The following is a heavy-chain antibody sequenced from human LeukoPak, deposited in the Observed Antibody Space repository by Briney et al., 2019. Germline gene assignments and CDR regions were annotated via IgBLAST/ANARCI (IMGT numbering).Heavy chain of an antibody. Sequence: GGSLRLSCAASGFTFSSYWMSWVRQAPGKGLEWVANIKQDGSEKYYVDSVKGRFTISRDNSKNTLYLQMNSLRAEDTAVYYCASGVPAAVAGTGLLYWGQGTLVTVSS. J-gene: IGHJ4*02. CDR2: IKQDGSEK. D-gene: IGHD6-19*01. CDR3: ASGVPAAVAGTGLLY. V-gene: IGHV3-7*01. CDR1: GFTFSSYW.